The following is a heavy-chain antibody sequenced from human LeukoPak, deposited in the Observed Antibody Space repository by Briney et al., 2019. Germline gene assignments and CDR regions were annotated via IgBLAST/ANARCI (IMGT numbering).Heavy chain of an antibody. CDR3: SRGLIYRDWLLPDY. V-gene: IGHV1-69*05. D-gene: IGHD3-9*01. Sequence: SVKVSCKASGGTFSSYAISWVRQAPGQGLEWMGRIIPIFGTANYAQKFQGRVTSTTDESTSTAYMELRSLRSEDRAVYYCSRGLIYRDWLLPDYWGRGTLVTVSS. CDR2: IIPIFGTA. J-gene: IGHJ4*02. CDR1: GGTFSSYA.